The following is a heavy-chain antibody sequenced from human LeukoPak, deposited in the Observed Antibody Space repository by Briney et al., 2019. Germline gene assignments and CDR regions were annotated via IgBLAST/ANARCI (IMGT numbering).Heavy chain of an antibody. D-gene: IGHD2-2*01. CDR1: GLTFSGYA. J-gene: IGHJ3*02. Sequence: GRSLRLSCAASGLTFSGYAMHWVRQAPGKGLEWVAIISYDGSNKYYADSVKGRFTISRDNSKNTLYLQMNSLRAEDTAVYYCARVSAAMGLYYPFDIWGQGTMVTVS. CDR3: ARVSAAMGLYYPFDI. CDR2: ISYDGSNK. V-gene: IGHV3-30*04.